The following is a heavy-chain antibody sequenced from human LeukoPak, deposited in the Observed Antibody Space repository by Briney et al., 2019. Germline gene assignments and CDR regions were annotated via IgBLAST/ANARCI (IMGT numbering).Heavy chain of an antibody. V-gene: IGHV4-34*01. CDR1: GGSFSGYY. CDR2: INHSGST. D-gene: IGHD3-9*01. Sequence: SETLSLTCAAYGGSFSGYYWSWIRQPPGKGLEWIGEINHSGSTNYNPSLKSRVTISVDTSKNQFSLKLSSVTAADTAVYYCARGRYFDWLLPPPYYFDYWGQGTLVTVSS. J-gene: IGHJ4*02. CDR3: ARGRYFDWLLPPPYYFDY.